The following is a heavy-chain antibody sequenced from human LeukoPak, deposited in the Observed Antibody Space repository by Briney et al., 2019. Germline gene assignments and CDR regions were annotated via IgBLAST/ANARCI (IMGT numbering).Heavy chain of an antibody. Sequence: GGSLRLSCAASGFTFSSYAMSWVRQAPGKGLEWVSAISGSGSSTYYADSVKGRFTISRDNSKNTLYLQMNSLRAEDTAVYYCAKDPSGRYCSGGSCHDDYWGQGTLVTVSS. CDR2: ISGSGSST. CDR1: GFTFSSYA. J-gene: IGHJ4*02. V-gene: IGHV3-23*01. CDR3: AKDPSGRYCSGGSCHDDY. D-gene: IGHD2-15*01.